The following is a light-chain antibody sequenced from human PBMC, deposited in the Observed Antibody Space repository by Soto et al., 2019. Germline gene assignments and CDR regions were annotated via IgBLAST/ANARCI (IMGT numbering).Light chain of an antibody. CDR2: DVT. Sequence: QSVLTQPRSVSGSPGQSVTISCTGTSSDVGHYNYVSWYQQRPDKAPKLLIYDVTKRPSGVPDRFSGSKSGNTASLTISGLQAEDEADYYCCSYAGTYTLIFGGGTQLTVL. V-gene: IGLV2-11*01. CDR3: CSYAGTYTLI. CDR1: SSDVGHYNY. J-gene: IGLJ2*01.